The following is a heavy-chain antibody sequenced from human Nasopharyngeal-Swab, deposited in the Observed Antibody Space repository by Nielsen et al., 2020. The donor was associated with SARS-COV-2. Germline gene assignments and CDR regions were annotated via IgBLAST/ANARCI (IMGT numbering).Heavy chain of an antibody. V-gene: IGHV1-18*01. Sequence: ASVKVSCKASGYTFTSYGISWVRQAPGQGLEWMGWISAYNGNTNYAQKLQGRVTMTTDTSTSTAYMELRSLRSDDTAVYYCARGLRMVRGGYYFDYWGQGTLVTVSS. CDR3: ARGLRMVRGGYYFDY. CDR1: GYTFTSYG. D-gene: IGHD3-10*01. CDR2: ISAYNGNT. J-gene: IGHJ4*02.